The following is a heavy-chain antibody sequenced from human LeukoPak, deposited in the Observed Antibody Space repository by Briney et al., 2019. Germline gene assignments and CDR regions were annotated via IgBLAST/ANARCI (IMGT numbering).Heavy chain of an antibody. J-gene: IGHJ5*02. Sequence: SETLSLTCTVSGGSISSYYWSWIRQPPGKGLEWIGYIYYSGSTNYNPSLKSRVTISVDTSKNQFSLKLSSVTAADTAVYYCARELLKKDGWFDPWGQGTLVTVSS. CDR1: GGSISSYY. V-gene: IGHV4-59*01. D-gene: IGHD3-10*01. CDR2: IYYSGST. CDR3: ARELLKKDGWFDP.